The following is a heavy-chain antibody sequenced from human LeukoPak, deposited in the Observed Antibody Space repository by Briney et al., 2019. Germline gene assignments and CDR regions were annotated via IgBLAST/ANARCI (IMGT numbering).Heavy chain of an antibody. D-gene: IGHD5-18*01. CDR3: ARWYGYLYYFDY. J-gene: IGHJ4*02. Sequence: GGSLRLSCVASGLSVSSNYMSWVRQAPGKGLEWVSVIYRDGSSYYAESVKGRFTISRDNSKNTLYIQMNSLRAEDTAVYYCARWYGYLYYFDYWGQGTLVTVSS. CDR1: GLSVSSNY. CDR2: IYRDGSS. V-gene: IGHV3-66*01.